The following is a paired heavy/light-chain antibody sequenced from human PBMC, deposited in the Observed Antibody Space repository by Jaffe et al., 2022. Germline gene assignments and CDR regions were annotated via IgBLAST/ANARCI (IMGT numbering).Heavy chain of an antibody. CDR2: INPYAGTT. J-gene: IGHJ4*02. CDR3: ARGLVAHDDDAYYFDF. Sequence: QVQLVQSGAEVKKPGASLKVSCKASGYSFNNFYIHWVRQAPGQGLEWMGAINPYAGTTGSAQKFQGRLTMTRDTSTGTVYMELTSLRSEDTARYYCARGLVAHDDDAYYFDFWGQGTLVTVSS. CDR1: GYSFNNFY. V-gene: IGHV1-46*02. D-gene: IGHD3-16*01.
Light chain of an antibody. V-gene: IGKV1-27*01. CDR3: QKCNGAPWT. CDR1: QDIGSY. J-gene: IGKJ1*01. CDR2: GAS. Sequence: DIQMTQSPSSLSASVGDRVTISCRASQDIGSYLAWYQQKPGKVPQLLMFGASSLHSGVSSRFSGSGSGTEFTLTISSLQPEDVATYFCQKCNGAPWTFGQGTKVEIK.